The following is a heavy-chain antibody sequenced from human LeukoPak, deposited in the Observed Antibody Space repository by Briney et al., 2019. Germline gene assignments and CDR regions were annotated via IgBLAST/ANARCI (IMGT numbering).Heavy chain of an antibody. CDR1: GFTFTDYA. CDR2: ILATRGNT. D-gene: IGHD2-21*02. V-gene: IGHV3-23*01. J-gene: IGHJ4*02. CDR3: ANRGDSLGYFDS. Sequence: GGSLRLSCAASGFTFTDYAMTWVRQAPGRGLEWVSAILATRGNTYYTDSVKGRFTVSRDNSRNTLYLQMNSLRAEDTAVYYCANRGDSLGYFDSWGQGTLVTVSS.